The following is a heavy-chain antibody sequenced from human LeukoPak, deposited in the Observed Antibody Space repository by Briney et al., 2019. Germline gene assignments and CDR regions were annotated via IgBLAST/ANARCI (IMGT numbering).Heavy chain of an antibody. V-gene: IGHV4-59*12. CDR1: GDSISSYY. CDR3: ARGSTVTTSWVRWYFDL. J-gene: IGHJ2*01. D-gene: IGHD4-17*01. CDR2: IYHSGST. Sequence: SETLSLTCTVSGDSISSYYWSWIRQPPGKGLEWIGYIYHSGSTYYNPSLKSRVTISVDRSKNQFSLKLSSVTAADTAVYYCARGSTVTTSWVRWYFDLWGRGTLVTVSS.